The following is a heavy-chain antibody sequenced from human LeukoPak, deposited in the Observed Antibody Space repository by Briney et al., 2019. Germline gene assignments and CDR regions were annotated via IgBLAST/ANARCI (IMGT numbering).Heavy chain of an antibody. CDR1: GFTFSSYS. CDR3: ARESHCIAAAGCDNIDY. J-gene: IGHJ4*02. V-gene: IGHV3-48*01. CDR2: ISSGSSTI. D-gene: IGHD6-13*01. Sequence: PGGSLRLSCAASGFTFSSYSMNWVRQAPGKGLEWVSYISSGSSTIYYADSVKGRFTISRDNAKNSLYLQMNSLRAEDTAVYYCARESHCIAAAGCDNIDYWGQGTLVTVSS.